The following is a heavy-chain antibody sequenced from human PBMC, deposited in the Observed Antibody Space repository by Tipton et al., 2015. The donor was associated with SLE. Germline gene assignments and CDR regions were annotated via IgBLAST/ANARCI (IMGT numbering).Heavy chain of an antibody. V-gene: IGHV4-61*02. CDR3: ARDRAICDSTSCFRSYFDS. CDR2: IYVSGGT. CDR1: GASMNSGTDY. Sequence: TLSLTCTVSGASMNSGTDYWSWIRQPAGKGLEWIGRIYVSGGTSYNPSLQSRSSISIDTSKSQFSLRLSSVTAADTAVYYCARDRAICDSTSCFRSYFDSWGQGTLVTVSS. D-gene: IGHD2-2*01. J-gene: IGHJ4*02.